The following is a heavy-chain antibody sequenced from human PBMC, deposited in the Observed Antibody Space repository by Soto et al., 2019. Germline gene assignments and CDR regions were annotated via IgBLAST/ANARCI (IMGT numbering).Heavy chain of an antibody. J-gene: IGHJ4*02. CDR3: ARAKTTVTQYFDY. D-gene: IGHD4-17*01. CDR2: INHSGST. CDR1: GGSFSGYY. V-gene: IGHV4-34*01. Sequence: SETLSLTCAVYGGSFSGYYWSWIRQPPGKGLEWIGEINHSGSTNYNPSLKSRVTISVDTSKNQFSLKLSSVTAADTAVYYCARAKTTVTQYFDYWGQGTLVTVSS.